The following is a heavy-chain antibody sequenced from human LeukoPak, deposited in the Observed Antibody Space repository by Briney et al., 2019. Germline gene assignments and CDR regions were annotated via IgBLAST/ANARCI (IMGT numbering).Heavy chain of an antibody. J-gene: IGHJ4*02. CDR3: ARDSLGVEDDSGWYLVRRGNFDY. V-gene: IGHV1-69*13. CDR2: IIPIFGTA. CDR1: GGTFSSYA. Sequence: SVKVSCKASGGTFSSYAISWVRQAPGQGLEWMGGIIPIFGTANYAQKFQGRVTITADESTSTAYMELRSLRSDDTAVYYCARDSLGVEDDSGWYLVRRGNFDYWGQGTLVTVSS. D-gene: IGHD6-19*01.